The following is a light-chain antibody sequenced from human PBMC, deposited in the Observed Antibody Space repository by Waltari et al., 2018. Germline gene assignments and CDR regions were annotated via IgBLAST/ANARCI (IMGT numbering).Light chain of an antibody. J-gene: IGLJ1*01. Sequence: QSALTQPASVSGSPGQSITISCTGTSSDVGGNHYVSWYQQHPDKAPKLLIYDVTNRPSGVSNRFSGSKSGNTASLIISGLQAEDEADYYFSSYSSSGTLYVFGSGTKVTVL. CDR3: SSYSSSGTLYV. CDR2: DVT. V-gene: IGLV2-14*03. CDR1: SSDVGGNHY.